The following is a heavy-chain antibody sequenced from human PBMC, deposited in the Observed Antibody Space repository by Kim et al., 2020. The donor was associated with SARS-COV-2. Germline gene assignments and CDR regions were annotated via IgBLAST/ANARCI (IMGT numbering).Heavy chain of an antibody. V-gene: IGHV3-33*01. D-gene: IGHD1-7*01. Sequence: GGSLRLSCAASGFTFSSYGMHWVRQAPGKGLEWVAVIWYDGSNKYYADSVKGRFTISRDNSKNTLYLQMNSLRAEDTAVYYCARDRYNWNYGTHYFDYWGQGTLVTVSS. J-gene: IGHJ4*02. CDR3: ARDRYNWNYGTHYFDY. CDR2: IWYDGSNK. CDR1: GFTFSSYG.